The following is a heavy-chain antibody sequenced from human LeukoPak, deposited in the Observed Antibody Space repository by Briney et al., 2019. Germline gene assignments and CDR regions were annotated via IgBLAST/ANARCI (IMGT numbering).Heavy chain of an antibody. J-gene: IGHJ4*02. V-gene: IGHV1-2*02. Sequence: GASVKVSCKASGYTFTGYYMHWVRQAPGQGLEWVGWINPNSGGTKYAQKFQGRVTMTRDTSISTAYMELSRLRSDDTAVYYCARDGEYGSGSYSTDYFDYWGQGTLVTVSS. CDR2: INPNSGGT. CDR1: GYTFTGYY. CDR3: ARDGEYGSGSYSTDYFDY. D-gene: IGHD3-10*01.